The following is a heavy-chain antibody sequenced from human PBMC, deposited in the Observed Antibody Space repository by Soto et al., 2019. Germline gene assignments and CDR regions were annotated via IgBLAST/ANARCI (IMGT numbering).Heavy chain of an antibody. V-gene: IGHV3-33*01. CDR2: IWYDGSNK. Sequence: GGSLRLSCAASGFTFSSYGMHWVRQAPGKGLEWVAVIWYDGSNKYYADSVKGRFTISRDNSKNTLYLQMNSLRAEDTAVYYCARDFGYCSGGTCLLHYFDYWGQGTLVTVSS. D-gene: IGHD2-15*01. J-gene: IGHJ4*02. CDR1: GFTFSSYG. CDR3: ARDFGYCSGGTCLLHYFDY.